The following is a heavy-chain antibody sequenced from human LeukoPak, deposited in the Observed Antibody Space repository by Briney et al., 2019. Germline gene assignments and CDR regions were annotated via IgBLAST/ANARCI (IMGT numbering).Heavy chain of an antibody. D-gene: IGHD1-26*01. V-gene: IGHV4-39*01. J-gene: IGHJ4*02. Sequence: SETLSLTCTVSGGSISSSSYYWGWIRQPPGKGLEWIGSIYYSGSTYYNPSLKSRVTISVDTSKNQFSLKLSSVTAADTAVYYCARLPGHIVGATTHPPDYWGQGTLVTVSS. CDR1: GGSISSSSYY. CDR3: ARLPGHIVGATTHPPDY. CDR2: IYYSGST.